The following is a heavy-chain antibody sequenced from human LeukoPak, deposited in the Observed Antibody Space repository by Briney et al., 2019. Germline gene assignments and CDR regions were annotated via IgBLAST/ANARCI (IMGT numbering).Heavy chain of an antibody. CDR2: LYDDDNA. Sequence: ASVKVSCKASGGTFSSYAISWVRQAPGKGLEWVSVLYDDDNANYGDSVKGRFTVSRDISTNTLYLQMNSLRVDDTAVYYCARVYGSGSFNLWGQGTLVTVSS. V-gene: IGHV3-66*01. D-gene: IGHD3-10*01. CDR3: ARVYGSGSFNL. CDR1: GGTFSSYA. J-gene: IGHJ5*02.